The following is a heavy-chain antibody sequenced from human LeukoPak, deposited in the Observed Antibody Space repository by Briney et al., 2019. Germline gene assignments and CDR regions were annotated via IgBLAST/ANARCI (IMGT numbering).Heavy chain of an antibody. Sequence: TSQTLSLTCTVSGGSISSGSYYWSWIRQSAGKGLEWIGRIYTSGSTNYNPSLKSRVTISVDTSKNQFSLKLSSVTAADTAVYYCARVGIAARSGDYYFDYWGQGTLVTVSS. V-gene: IGHV4-61*02. CDR2: IYTSGST. J-gene: IGHJ4*02. D-gene: IGHD6-13*01. CDR3: ARVGIAARSGDYYFDY. CDR1: GGSISSGSYY.